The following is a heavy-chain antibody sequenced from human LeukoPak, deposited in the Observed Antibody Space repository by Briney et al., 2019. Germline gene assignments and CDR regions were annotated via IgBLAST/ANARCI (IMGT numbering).Heavy chain of an antibody. J-gene: IGHJ4*02. V-gene: IGHV1-2*02. D-gene: IGHD4-17*01. CDR3: ARDVTLMTTVTQAGY. Sequence: ASVKVSCKASGYTFTGYYMHWVRQAPGQGLEWMGWINPNSGGTNYAQKFQGRVTMTRDTSISTAYMELSRLRADDTAVYYCARDVTLMTTVTQAGYWGQGTLVTVSS. CDR2: INPNSGGT. CDR1: GYTFTGYY.